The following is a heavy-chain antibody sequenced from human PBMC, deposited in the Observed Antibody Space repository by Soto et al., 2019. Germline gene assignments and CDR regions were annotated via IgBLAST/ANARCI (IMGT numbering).Heavy chain of an antibody. J-gene: IGHJ2*01. CDR1: GGSISSGGYY. CDR2: IYYSGST. Sequence: QVQLQESGPGLVKPSQTLSLTCSVSGGSISSGGYYWSWIRQHPGKGLEWIGYIYYSGSTYYNPSLKSRVTISVDTSKNQFSLKLSSVTAADTAVYYCARYCSGRSCYLDFDLWGRGTLVTVSS. D-gene: IGHD2-15*01. V-gene: IGHV4-31*03. CDR3: ARYCSGRSCYLDFDL.